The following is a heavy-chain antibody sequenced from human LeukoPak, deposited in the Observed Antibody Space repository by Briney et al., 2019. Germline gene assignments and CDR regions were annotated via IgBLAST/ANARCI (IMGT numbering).Heavy chain of an antibody. CDR2: ISSSSSYI. J-gene: IGHJ4*02. Sequence: GGSLRLSCAASGFTFSSYSMNWVRQAPGEGLEWVSSISSSSSYIYYADSVKGRFTISRDNAKNSLYLQMNSLRAEDTAVYYCARDLRTYYYGSGTGDNDYWGQGTLVTVSS. V-gene: IGHV3-21*01. CDR1: GFTFSSYS. CDR3: ARDLRTYYYGSGTGDNDY. D-gene: IGHD3-10*01.